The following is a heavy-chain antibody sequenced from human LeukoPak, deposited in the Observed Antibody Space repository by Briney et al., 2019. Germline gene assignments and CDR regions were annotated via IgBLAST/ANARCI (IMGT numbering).Heavy chain of an antibody. J-gene: IGHJ3*02. CDR3: AKDQDGGYDFWSGYSGLNI. CDR1: GFTFSSYG. CDR2: IRYDGSNK. Sequence: GGSLRLSCAASGFTFSSYGMHWVRQAPGKGLEWVAFIRYDGSNKYYADSVKGRFTISRDNSKNTLYLQMNSLRAEDTAVYYCAKDQDGGYDFWSGYSGLNIWGQGTMVTVSS. V-gene: IGHV3-30*02. D-gene: IGHD3-3*01.